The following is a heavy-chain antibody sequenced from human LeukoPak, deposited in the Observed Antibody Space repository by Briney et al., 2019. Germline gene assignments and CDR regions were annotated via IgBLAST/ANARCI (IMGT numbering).Heavy chain of an antibody. CDR2: INHSGST. J-gene: IGHJ4*02. Sequence: SEALSLTCAVYGGSFSGYYWSWIRQPPGKGLEWIGEINHSGSTNYNPSLKSRVTISVDTSKNQFSLELSSVTPADTDGYYCARSKGDPFPRFKQLWLIFDYWGQGTLVTVSS. D-gene: IGHD5-18*01. V-gene: IGHV4-34*01. CDR3: ARSKGDPFPRFKQLWLIFDY. CDR1: GGSFSGYY.